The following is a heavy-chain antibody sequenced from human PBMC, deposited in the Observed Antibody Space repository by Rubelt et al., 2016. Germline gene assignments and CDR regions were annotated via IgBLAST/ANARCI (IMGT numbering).Heavy chain of an antibody. D-gene: IGHD1-1*01. CDR3: ARQGAYKFAY. CDR1: GGSLSRLTAYY. V-gene: IGHV4-39*01. J-gene: IGHJ4*02. CDR2: IYYSGST. Sequence: QLQLQESGPGLVEPSETLSLTCTVSGGSLSRLTAYYWAWIRQPPGKDLEWIGTIYYSGSTNYKPSLKSRVTISVEPSRNKFPLNLRSGIASDTAVYYCARQGAYKFAYWGQGTLVTVSS.